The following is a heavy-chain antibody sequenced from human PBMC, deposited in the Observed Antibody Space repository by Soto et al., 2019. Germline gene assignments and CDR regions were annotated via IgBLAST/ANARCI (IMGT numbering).Heavy chain of an antibody. Sequence: TLSLTCAVYGGSFSGYYWSWIRQPPGKGLEWIGEINHSGSTNYNPSLKSRVTISVDTSKNQFSLKLSSVTAADTAVYYCARGTYYYGSGSYYRGWFDPWGQGTLVTVSS. V-gene: IGHV4-34*01. CDR3: ARGTYYYGSGSYYRGWFDP. CDR1: GGSFSGYY. D-gene: IGHD3-10*01. CDR2: INHSGST. J-gene: IGHJ5*02.